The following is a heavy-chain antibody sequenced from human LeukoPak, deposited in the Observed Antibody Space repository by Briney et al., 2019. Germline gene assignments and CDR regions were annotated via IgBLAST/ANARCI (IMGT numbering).Heavy chain of an antibody. V-gene: IGHV3-30*02. CDR1: GFTFSSYG. CDR3: AKDRSVAGVGEHYYYMDV. J-gene: IGHJ6*03. D-gene: IGHD3-16*01. Sequence: GGSLRLSCAASGFTFSSYGMHWVRQAPGKGLEWVAFIRYDGSNKYYADSVKGRFTISRDNSKNTLYLQMNSLRAEDTAVYYCAKDRSVAGVGEHYYYMDVWGKGTTVTISS. CDR2: IRYDGSNK.